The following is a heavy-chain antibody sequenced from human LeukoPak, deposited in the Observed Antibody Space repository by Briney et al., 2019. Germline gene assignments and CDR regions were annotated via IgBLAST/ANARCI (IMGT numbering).Heavy chain of an antibody. CDR2: ISSSGSTI. CDR3: ARETGENAFDI. J-gene: IGHJ3*02. V-gene: IGHV3-48*03. D-gene: IGHD7-27*01. CDR1: GFTFSSYE. Sequence: SGGSLRLSCAASGFTFSSYEVNWVRQAPGKGLEWVSYISSSGSTIYYADSVKGRFTISRDNAKNSLYLQMNSLRAEDTAVYYCARETGENAFDIWGQGTMVTVSS.